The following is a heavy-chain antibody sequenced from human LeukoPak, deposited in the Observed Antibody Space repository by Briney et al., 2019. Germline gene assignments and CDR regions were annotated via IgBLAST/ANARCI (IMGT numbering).Heavy chain of an antibody. Sequence: GGSLRLSCAASGFTFSNSAMSWVRQAPGKGLEWVSTLSGSGITTYYADSVKGRFTISRDNSKNTLYLQMNSLRAEDTAVYYCAKGPQVPRGAAAPKIPAGWFDPWGQGTPVTVSS. CDR2: LSGSGITT. CDR3: AKGPQVPRGAAAPKIPAGWFDP. CDR1: GFTFSNSA. V-gene: IGHV3-23*01. D-gene: IGHD6-13*01. J-gene: IGHJ5*02.